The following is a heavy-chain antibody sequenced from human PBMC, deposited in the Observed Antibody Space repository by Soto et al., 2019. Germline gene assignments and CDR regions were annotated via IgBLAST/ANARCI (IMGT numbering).Heavy chain of an antibody. CDR3: ARESVGYCSGGSCYSVGVIDY. V-gene: IGHV4-30-4*01. J-gene: IGHJ4*02. CDR2: IYYSGST. D-gene: IGHD2-15*01. CDR1: GGTIVDVGGY. Sequence: SQLLPVSRSVAGGTIVDVGGYWSRIRQPPGKALEWIGYIYYSGSTYYNPSLKSRVTISVDTSKNQFSLKLSSVTAADTAVYYCARESVGYCSGGSCYSVGVIDYWGQRTLVTVSS.